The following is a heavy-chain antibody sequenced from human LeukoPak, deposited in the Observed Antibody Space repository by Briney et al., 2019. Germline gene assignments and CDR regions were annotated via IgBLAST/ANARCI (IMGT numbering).Heavy chain of an antibody. D-gene: IGHD1/OR15-1a*01. CDR1: DGSFRGYY. CDR3: ARRTGTAGGNHFDY. J-gene: IGHJ4*02. V-gene: IGHV4-34*01. CDR2: GYYSGST. Sequence: PSETLSLTCAVYDGSFRGYYWSWIRQPPGKGLEWIGSGYYSGSTHYSPSLKSRVTISVDTSKNQFSLNLSSMTAADTAVYYCARRTGTAGGNHFDYWGQGTLVTVSS.